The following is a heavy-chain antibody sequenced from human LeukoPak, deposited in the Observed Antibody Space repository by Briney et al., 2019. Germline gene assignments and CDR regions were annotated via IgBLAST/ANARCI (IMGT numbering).Heavy chain of an antibody. CDR3: ATEGVVTAGNAFDI. V-gene: IGHV1-24*01. CDR1: GYTLAELS. CDR2: FDPEDGET. D-gene: IGHD2-21*02. Sequence: ASVKVSCKVSGYTLAELSMHWVRQAPGRGPEWMGGFDPEDGETIYAQKFQGRVTMTEDTSTDTAYMELSSLRSEDTAVYYCATEGVVTAGNAFDIWGQGTMVTVSS. J-gene: IGHJ3*02.